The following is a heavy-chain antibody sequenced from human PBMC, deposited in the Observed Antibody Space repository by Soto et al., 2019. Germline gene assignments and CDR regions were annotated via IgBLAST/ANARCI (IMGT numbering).Heavy chain of an antibody. CDR1: GGSISSGGYY. Sequence: QVQLQESGPGLVKPSQTLSLTCTVSGGSISSGGYYWSWIRQHPGKGLEWIGYIYYSGSTYYNPSLNSRVNISVDTSKHQFSLKLSSVTAADTAVYYCARVDCISTSCYYRYFQHWGQGTLVTVSS. D-gene: IGHD2-2*01. J-gene: IGHJ1*01. CDR2: IYYSGST. V-gene: IGHV4-31*03. CDR3: ARVDCISTSCYYRYFQH.